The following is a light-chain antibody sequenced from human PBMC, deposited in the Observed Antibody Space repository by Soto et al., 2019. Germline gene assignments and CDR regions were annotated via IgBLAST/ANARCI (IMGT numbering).Light chain of an antibody. CDR1: QTVRNNY. Sequence: VLTQSPGTLSLSSGERATLSCRASQTVRNNYLACSQQKPGQAPRLLIYDASSRATGIPDRVRGGGSGSDVPVTISRLEPEDFAVYYYKQLSINPLTGAVGTKVVIK. J-gene: IGKJ4*01. V-gene: IGKV3-20*01. CDR3: KQLSINPLT. CDR2: DAS.